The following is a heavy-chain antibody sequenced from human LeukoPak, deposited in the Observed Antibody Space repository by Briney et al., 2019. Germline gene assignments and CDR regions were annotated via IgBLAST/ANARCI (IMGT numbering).Heavy chain of an antibody. CDR2: VKNDGST. Sequence: PGGSLRLSCVVYGFTSGFTFSSRWMHWVRQAPGKGLVWVSLVKNDGSTNYADSVKGRFAVSRDNAENTLYLQMNNLRVEDTALYFCHPLGYTSNWGQGTLVTVSS. CDR3: HPLGYTSN. V-gene: IGHV3-74*01. CDR1: GFTFSSRW. D-gene: IGHD6-13*01. J-gene: IGHJ4*02.